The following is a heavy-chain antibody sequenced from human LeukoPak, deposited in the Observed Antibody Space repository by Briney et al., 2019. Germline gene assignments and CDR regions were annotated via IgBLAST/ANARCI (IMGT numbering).Heavy chain of an antibody. J-gene: IGHJ4*02. V-gene: IGHV3-30*03. D-gene: IGHD6-13*01. CDR3: AREGQQLVRTSLNY. CDR2: ISYDGSNK. CDR1: GFTFSSYG. Sequence: GGSLRLSCAASGFTFSSYGMHWVRQAPGKGLEWVAVISYDGSNKYYADSVKGRFTISRDNSKNTLYLQMNSLRAEDTAVYYCAREGQQLVRTSLNYWGQGTLVTVSS.